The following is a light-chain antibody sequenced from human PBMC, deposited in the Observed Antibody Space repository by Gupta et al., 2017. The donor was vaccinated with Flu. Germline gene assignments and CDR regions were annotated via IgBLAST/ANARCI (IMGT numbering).Light chain of an antibody. CDR3: SSYAGSNNWV. Sequence: TSSDVGGYKYLSRYLQHPCSAPKLMIYEVSKRPSGFPDLFSGAKSGNTAYLTVSGLQAEDEADYYCSSYAGSNNWVFGGGTELTVL. CDR1: SSDVGGYKY. J-gene: IGLJ3*02. CDR2: EVS. V-gene: IGLV2-8*01.